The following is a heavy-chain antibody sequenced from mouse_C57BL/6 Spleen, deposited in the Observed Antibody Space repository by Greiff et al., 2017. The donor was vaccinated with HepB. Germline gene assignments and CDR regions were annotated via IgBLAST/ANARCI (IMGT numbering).Heavy chain of an antibody. CDR1: GFTFSNYW. CDR3: TDDSSFDY. CDR2: IRLKSDNYAT. D-gene: IGHD2-4*01. J-gene: IGHJ2*01. V-gene: IGHV6-3*01. Sequence: EVKVEESGGGLVQPGGSLKLSCVASGFTFSNYWMNWVRQSPEKGLEWVAQIRLKSDNYATHYAESVKGRFTISRDDSKSSVYLQMNNLRAEDTGIYYCTDDSSFDYWGQGTTLTVSS.